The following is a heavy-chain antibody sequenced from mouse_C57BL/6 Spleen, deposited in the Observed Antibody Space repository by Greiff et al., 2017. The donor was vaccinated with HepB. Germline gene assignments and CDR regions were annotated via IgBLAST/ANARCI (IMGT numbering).Heavy chain of an antibody. CDR1: GFTFSDAW. CDR2: IRNKANNHAT. Sequence: EVNLVESGGGLVQPGGSMKLSCAASGFTFSDAWMDWVRQSPEKGLEWVAEIRNKANNHATYYAESVKGRFTISRDDSKSSVYLQMNSLRAEDTGIYYCTRRGYYGSIFAYWGQGTLVTVSA. CDR3: TRRGYYGSIFAY. V-gene: IGHV6-6*01. J-gene: IGHJ3*01. D-gene: IGHD1-1*01.